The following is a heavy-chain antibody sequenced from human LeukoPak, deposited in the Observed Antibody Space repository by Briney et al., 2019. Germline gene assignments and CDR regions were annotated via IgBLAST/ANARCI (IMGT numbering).Heavy chain of an antibody. CDR1: GYTFTSYG. CDR2: ISAYNGNT. D-gene: IGHD5-12*01. CDR3: ARDRAGYGGYSWGLVDY. J-gene: IGHJ4*02. V-gene: IGHV1-18*01. Sequence: ASVKVSCKASGYTFTSYGISWVRQAPGRGLEWMGWISAYNGNTNYAQKLQGRVTMTTDTSTSTAYMELRSLRSDDTAVYYCARDRAGYGGYSWGLVDYWGQGTLVTVSS.